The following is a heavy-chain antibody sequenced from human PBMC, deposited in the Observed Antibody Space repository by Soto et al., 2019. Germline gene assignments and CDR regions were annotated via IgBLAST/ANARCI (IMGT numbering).Heavy chain of an antibody. CDR3: ARGLNYDFWSGSFDY. V-gene: IGHV3-9*01. CDR2: SNWNSGSI. Sequence: EVQLVESGGGSVQPGRSLRLSCAASGFTFDDYTMHWVRQPQRKGLEWVSGSNWNSGSIGYADSVKGRFTISRDNAKNSLYLQRNSLRVEDTALYYCARGLNYDFWSGSFDYWGQGTLVTVSS. D-gene: IGHD3-3*01. J-gene: IGHJ4*02. CDR1: GFTFDDYT.